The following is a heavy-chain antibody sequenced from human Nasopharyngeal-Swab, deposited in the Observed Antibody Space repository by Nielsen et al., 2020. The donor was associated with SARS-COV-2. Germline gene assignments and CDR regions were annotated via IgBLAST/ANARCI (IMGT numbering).Heavy chain of an antibody. J-gene: IGHJ6*02. Sequence: WVRQAPGQGLEWMGWMNPNSGNTGYAQKFQGRVTMTRNTSISTAYMELSSLRSEDTAVYYCARPQNPGRAKEEEEGRKVWGQGTTVTVSS. D-gene: IGHD3-10*01. CDR2: MNPNSGNT. CDR3: ARPQNPGRAKEEEEGRKV. V-gene: IGHV1-8*01.